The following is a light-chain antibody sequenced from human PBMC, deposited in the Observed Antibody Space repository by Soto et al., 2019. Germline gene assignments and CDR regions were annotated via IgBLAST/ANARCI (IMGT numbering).Light chain of an antibody. Sequence: DIQMTQSPSSLSAFVGDRVTITCRASQSISSYLSWYQQKPGKAPKLLINVASTLQSGVPSRFSGSGSGTDFTPTISSLQPEDFATYYCQQSYSTPRTFGQGTKVDIK. CDR1: QSISSY. J-gene: IGKJ1*01. CDR2: VAS. V-gene: IGKV1-39*01. CDR3: QQSYSTPRT.